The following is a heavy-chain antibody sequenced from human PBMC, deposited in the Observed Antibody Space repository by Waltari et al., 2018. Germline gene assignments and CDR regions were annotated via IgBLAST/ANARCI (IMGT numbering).Heavy chain of an antibody. V-gene: IGHV1-69*05. J-gene: IGHJ4*02. D-gene: IGHD6-13*01. CDR2: IIPIFGTA. CDR1: GGTFSSYA. CDR3: ATFRGQQPGDAFDI. Sequence: QVQLVQSGAEVKKPGSSVKVSCKASGGTFSSYAIRWVRQAPGQGLEWMGVIIPIFGTANYAQKFQGRVTITTNESTSTAYMELSSLRSEDTAVYYCATFRGQQPGDAFDIWGQGTLVTVSS.